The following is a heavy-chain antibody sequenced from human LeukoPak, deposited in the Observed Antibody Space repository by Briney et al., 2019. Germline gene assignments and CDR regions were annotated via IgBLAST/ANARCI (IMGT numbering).Heavy chain of an antibody. V-gene: IGHV1-2*02. CDR3: AVRWFGELYPYY. D-gene: IGHD3-10*01. CDR1: GYTFTGYY. J-gene: IGHJ4*02. Sequence: RASVKVSCKASGYTFTGYYMHWVRQAPGQGLEWMGWINPNSGGTNYAQKFQGKVTMTRDTSISTAYMELSRLRSDDTAVYYCAVRWFGELYPYYWGQGTLVTVSS. CDR2: INPNSGGT.